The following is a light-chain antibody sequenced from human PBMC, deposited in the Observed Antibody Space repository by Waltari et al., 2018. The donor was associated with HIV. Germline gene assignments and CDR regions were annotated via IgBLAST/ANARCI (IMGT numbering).Light chain of an antibody. Sequence: DIQMTQSPSRLSAFIGDTVTITCRASQDSIRWLAWYQHKPGRSPTLLTYQAFRLERGVPSRFSGSGSETDFTLTISSLQPEDVATYFCQQYKTYPWTFGQGTKREI. CDR3: QQYKTYPWT. J-gene: IGKJ1*01. CDR2: QAF. V-gene: IGKV1-5*03. CDR1: QDSIRW.